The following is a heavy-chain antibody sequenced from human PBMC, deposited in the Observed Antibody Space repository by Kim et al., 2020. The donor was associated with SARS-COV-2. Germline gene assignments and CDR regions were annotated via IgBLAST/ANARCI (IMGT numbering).Heavy chain of an antibody. V-gene: IGHV3-48*03. Sequence: GGSLRLSCEASGFTFSNYEMNWVRQAPGKGLEWVAYICTTGSDKYYADSVEGRFTISRNNAKNSLDLQMDSLKGDDTAIYFCAREAGYSITWGYNYGVDVWGQGTTVTVSS. CDR1: GFTFSNYE. J-gene: IGHJ6*02. D-gene: IGHD1-20*01. CDR3: AREAGYSITWGYNYGVDV. CDR2: ICTTGSDK.